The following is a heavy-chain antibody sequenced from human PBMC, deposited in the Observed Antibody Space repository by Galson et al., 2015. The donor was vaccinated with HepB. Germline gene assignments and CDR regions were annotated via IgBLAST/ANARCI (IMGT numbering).Heavy chain of an antibody. CDR1: GFTFSRYW. D-gene: IGHD3-22*01. V-gene: IGHV3-74*01. CDR2: INSDGSST. J-gene: IGHJ1*01. CDR3: ARGFDYYDSSGYYEYFQH. Sequence: SLRLSCAASGFTFSRYWMHWVRQAPGKGLVWVSRINSDGSSTSYADSVKGRFTISRDNAKNTLYLQMNSLRAEDTAVYYCARGFDYYDSSGYYEYFQHWGQGTLVTVSS.